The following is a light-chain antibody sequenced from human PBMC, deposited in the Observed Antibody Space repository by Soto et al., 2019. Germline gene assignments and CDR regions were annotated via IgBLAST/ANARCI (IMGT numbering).Light chain of an antibody. CDR1: NSGVGGYDR. J-gene: IGLJ3*02. Sequence: QSVVPQPASVSGSPGQSSTLSCTGTNSGVGGYDRVSWYQQHPGKAPTHMLYEVNTRPSGVSYRISGSKSGNTASLTVSGLQAGDEADYYCCSSVGGAIWVFGEGTELTVL. V-gene: IGLV2-23*02. CDR2: EVN. CDR3: CSSVGGAIWV.